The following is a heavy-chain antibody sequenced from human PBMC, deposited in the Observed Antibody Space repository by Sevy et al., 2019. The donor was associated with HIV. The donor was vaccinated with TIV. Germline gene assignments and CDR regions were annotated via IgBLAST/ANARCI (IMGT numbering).Heavy chain of an antibody. J-gene: IGHJ4*02. CDR2: MNTYNGNT. V-gene: IGHV1-18*01. Sequence: ASVKVSCKASGYTFSGYSISWVRQAPGQGLEWMGWMNTYNGNTKYAQKVQGRVTMTTETSTSTAYMELRGLGSDDTAVYYCARDTREKSFDYWGQGTLVTVSS. CDR3: ARDTREKSFDY. CDR1: GYTFSGYS.